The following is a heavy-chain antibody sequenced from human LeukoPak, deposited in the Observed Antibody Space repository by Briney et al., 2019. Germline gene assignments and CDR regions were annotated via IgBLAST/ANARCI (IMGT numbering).Heavy chain of an antibody. D-gene: IGHD3-16*01. CDR2: INPSGGST. V-gene: IGHV1-46*01. Sequence: ASVKVSCKASGYTFTSYYMHWVRQAPGQGLEWMGIINPSGGSTSYAQKFQGRVTMTTDTSTRTAFMELRSLRNDDTAVYYCARDLTIDQGEFGHWGQGTLVTVSS. CDR1: GYTFTSYY. J-gene: IGHJ4*02. CDR3: ARDLTIDQGEFGH.